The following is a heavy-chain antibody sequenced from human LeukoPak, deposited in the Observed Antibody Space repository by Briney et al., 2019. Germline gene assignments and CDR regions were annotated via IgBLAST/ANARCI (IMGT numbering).Heavy chain of an antibody. CDR1: GLTLSIYA. CDR3: ARGTTAGTGYLDS. CDR2: ISSNGNTV. D-gene: IGHD3-9*01. J-gene: IGHJ4*02. V-gene: IGHV3-74*01. Sequence: PGGSLRLSCAASGLTLSIYAMSWVRQAPGMGLVWVSRISSNGNTVTYADSVRGRFTISRDSAKNTLYLQMNSLRVEDTAIYYCARGTTAGTGYLDSWGQGTLVTVSS.